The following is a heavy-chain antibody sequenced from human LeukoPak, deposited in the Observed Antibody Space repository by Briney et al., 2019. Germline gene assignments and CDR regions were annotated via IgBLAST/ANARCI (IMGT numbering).Heavy chain of an antibody. CDR1: GYTFTSYY. CDR3: ARRQVIAVAPRYWFDP. D-gene: IGHD6-19*01. CDR2: INPSGGST. Sequence: ASVKVSCKASGYTFTSYYMHWVRQAPGQGLEWMGIINPSGGSTSYAQKFQGRVTMTRDTSTSTVYMELSSLRSEDTAVYYCARRQVIAVAPRYWFDPWGQGTLVTVSS. V-gene: IGHV1-46*01. J-gene: IGHJ5*02.